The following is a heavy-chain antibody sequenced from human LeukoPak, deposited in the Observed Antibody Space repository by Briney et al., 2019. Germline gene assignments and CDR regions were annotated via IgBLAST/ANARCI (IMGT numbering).Heavy chain of an antibody. CDR2: ISSSGSTI. CDR1: GFTFSSYE. Sequence: GGSLRLYCAASGFTFSSYEMNWVRHAPGKGLEWVSYISSSGSTIYYADSVKGRFTISRDNAKNSLYLQMNSLRAEDTAVYYCARDHYGQQLARHLRYYYYYYMDVWGKGTTVTISS. V-gene: IGHV3-48*03. J-gene: IGHJ6*03. D-gene: IGHD6-13*01. CDR3: ARDHYGQQLARHLRYYYYYYMDV.